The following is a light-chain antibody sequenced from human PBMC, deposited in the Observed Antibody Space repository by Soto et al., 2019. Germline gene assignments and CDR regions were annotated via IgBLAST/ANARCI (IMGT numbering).Light chain of an antibody. J-gene: IGLJ2*01. CDR3: AAWEDSLNGVV. V-gene: IGLV1-44*01. CDR1: SSNIGSHT. CDR2: SNT. Sequence: QSVLTQSPSASGTPGQTIAISCSGGSSNIGSHTVNWYQQLPGTAPRLLIYSNTQRPSGVPDHFSGSKSGTSASLAISGLQSEYEGDYYCAAWEDSLNGVVFGGGTKVTVL.